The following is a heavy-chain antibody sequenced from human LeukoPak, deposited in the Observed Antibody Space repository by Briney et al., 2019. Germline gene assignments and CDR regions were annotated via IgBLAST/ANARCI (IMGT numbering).Heavy chain of an antibody. CDR2: IRYDGGNK. J-gene: IGHJ4*02. D-gene: IGHD6-25*01. CDR1: GFTFSSYG. V-gene: IGHV3-30*02. Sequence: PGGSLRLSCAASGFTFSSYGIHWVRQAPGKGLEWVAFIRYDGGNKYYADSVQGRFTISRDNSKNELCLQMNSLRVEDTAVYYCARAREAATIDYWGQGTLVTVSS. CDR3: ARAREAATIDY.